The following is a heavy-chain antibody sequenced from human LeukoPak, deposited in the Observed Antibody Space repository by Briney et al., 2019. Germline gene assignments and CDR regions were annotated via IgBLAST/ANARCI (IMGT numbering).Heavy chain of an antibody. J-gene: IGHJ4*02. Sequence: GGSLRLPCAASGFTFSSYSMNWVRQAPGKGLEWVSYISSSSSTIYYADSVKGRFTISRDNAKNSLYLQMNSLRAEDTAVYYCARSADARAAAGDYWGQGTLVTVSS. V-gene: IGHV3-48*04. D-gene: IGHD6-13*01. CDR1: GFTFSSYS. CDR3: ARSADARAAAGDY. CDR2: ISSSSSTI.